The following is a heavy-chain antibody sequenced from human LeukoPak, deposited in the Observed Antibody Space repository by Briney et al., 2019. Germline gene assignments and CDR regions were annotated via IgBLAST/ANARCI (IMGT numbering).Heavy chain of an antibody. J-gene: IGHJ6*02. D-gene: IGHD2-15*01. V-gene: IGHV3-48*01. CDR1: GFTFSSYS. CDR2: ISSSSSTI. Sequence: GGSLRLSCAASGFTFSSYSMSWVRQAPGEGLEWVSYISSSSSTIYYADSVRGGFTISRDNAKSSLYRQMNRLRAEDTAVYYCARAADIVVVVADTRGADPADYYYGMDVWGQGTTVTVSS. CDR3: ARAADIVVVVADTRGADPADYYYGMDV.